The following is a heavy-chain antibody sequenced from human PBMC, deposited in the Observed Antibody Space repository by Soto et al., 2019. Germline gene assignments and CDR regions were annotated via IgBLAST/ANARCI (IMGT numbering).Heavy chain of an antibody. D-gene: IGHD3-22*01. Sequence: QVQLVQSGAEVKKPGASVKVSCKASGYTFTSYGISWVRQAPGQGLEWMGWISAYNGNTNYAQKLQGRVTMTTDTSTSTAYMELRSLRSDDTAVYYCARDAHYYDSSGFSLPDYWGQGTRVTVSS. CDR2: ISAYNGNT. CDR3: ARDAHYYDSSGFSLPDY. CDR1: GYTFTSYG. V-gene: IGHV1-18*01. J-gene: IGHJ4*02.